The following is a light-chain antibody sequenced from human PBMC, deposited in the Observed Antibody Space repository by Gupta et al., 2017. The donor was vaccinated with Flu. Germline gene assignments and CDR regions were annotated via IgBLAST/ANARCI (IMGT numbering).Light chain of an antibody. CDR1: ILAKKY. J-gene: IGLJ2*01. Sequence: SHELTQPSSVSVSPGQTAGITCSGNILAKKYGRWFQQKPGQAPVLVMYKDTERPSGIPERFSGSSSGTTVSLTITGAQVDDEADYYCHSTADNNVVVFGGGTKLTVL. CDR2: KDT. V-gene: IGLV3-27*01. CDR3: HSTADNNVVV.